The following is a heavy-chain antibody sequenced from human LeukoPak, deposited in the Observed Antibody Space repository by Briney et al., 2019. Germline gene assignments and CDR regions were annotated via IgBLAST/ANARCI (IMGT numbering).Heavy chain of an antibody. Sequence: GRSLRLSCAASGFTFSSYGMHWVRQAPGKGLEWVAVIWYDESNTYYADSVKGRFTISRDNSKNTLYLQMNSLRAEDAAVYYCAKDRAYSLDYRGQGALVTVSS. J-gene: IGHJ4*02. D-gene: IGHD4-11*01. V-gene: IGHV3-33*06. CDR3: AKDRAYSLDY. CDR2: IWYDESNT. CDR1: GFTFSSYG.